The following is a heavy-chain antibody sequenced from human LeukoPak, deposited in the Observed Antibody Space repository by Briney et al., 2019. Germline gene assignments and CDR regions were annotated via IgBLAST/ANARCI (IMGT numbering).Heavy chain of an antibody. V-gene: IGHV1-18*01. Sequence: GASVKVSCKASGFTFNSYGLSWVRQAPGQGLEWMGWISAHNGDTSYAQRLQGRLTMTTDTATSTAYMELRSLTSGDTAVYYCARDRGPSYCTSTTCRTLDWWGQGTLVTVSS. CDR3: ARDRGPSYCTSTTCRTLDW. CDR1: GFTFNSYG. J-gene: IGHJ4*02. D-gene: IGHD2-2*01. CDR2: ISAHNGDT.